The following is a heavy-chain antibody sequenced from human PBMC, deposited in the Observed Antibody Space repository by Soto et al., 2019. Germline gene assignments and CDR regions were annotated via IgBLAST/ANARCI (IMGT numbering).Heavy chain of an antibody. D-gene: IGHD3-10*01. CDR3: ARDMVRGVIIGFDY. CDR1: GYTFTGYY. Sequence: ASVKVSCKASGYTFTGYYMHWVRQAPGQGLEWMGWINPNSGGTNYAQKFQGRVTMPRDTSISTAYMELSRLRSDDTAVYYGARDMVRGVIIGFDYWGQGTLVTVSS. CDR2: INPNSGGT. J-gene: IGHJ4*02. V-gene: IGHV1-2*02.